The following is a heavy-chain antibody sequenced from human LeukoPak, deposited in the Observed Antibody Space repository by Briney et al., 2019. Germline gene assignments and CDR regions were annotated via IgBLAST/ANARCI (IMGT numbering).Heavy chain of an antibody. Sequence: PGGSLRLSCAASGFTVSSNYMSWVRQAPGKGLEWIGHIYYSGSIYYNPSLKSRVTMSVDTSKNQFSLKLSSVTAVDTAVYYCARKATTGPTKAAFDIWGQGTMVTVSS. J-gene: IGHJ3*02. CDR2: IYYSGSI. CDR1: GFTVSSNY. V-gene: IGHV4-28*05. CDR3: ARKATTGPTKAAFDI. D-gene: IGHD4-17*01.